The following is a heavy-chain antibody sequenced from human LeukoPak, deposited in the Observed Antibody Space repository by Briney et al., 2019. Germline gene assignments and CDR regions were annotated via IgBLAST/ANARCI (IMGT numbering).Heavy chain of an antibody. CDR2: FSGSGGRT. J-gene: IGHJ4*02. V-gene: IGHV3-23*01. CDR1: GFTFSTYA. CDR3: AKVTSSYNYFDY. D-gene: IGHD2-2*01. Sequence: GGSLRLSCAASGFTFSTYAMSWVRQAPGKGLEWVSTFSGSGGRTLYADPVRGRFVISRDNSKNTLYLQMNSLRAEDTAVYYCAKVTSSYNYFDYWGQGAPVTVSS.